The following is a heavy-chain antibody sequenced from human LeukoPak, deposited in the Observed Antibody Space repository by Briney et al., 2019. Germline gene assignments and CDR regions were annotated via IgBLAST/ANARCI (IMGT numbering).Heavy chain of an antibody. CDR2: ISSSSSYI. J-gene: IGHJ4*02. V-gene: IGHV3-21*01. Sequence: GGSLRLSCAASGFTFSSYSMNWVRQAPGKGLEWVSSISSSSSYIYYADSVKGRFTISRDNAKNSLYLQMNSLRAEDTAVYYCARDWSSSSWYSDYWGQGTLVTVSS. D-gene: IGHD6-13*01. CDR3: ARDWSSSSWYSDY. CDR1: GFTFSSYS.